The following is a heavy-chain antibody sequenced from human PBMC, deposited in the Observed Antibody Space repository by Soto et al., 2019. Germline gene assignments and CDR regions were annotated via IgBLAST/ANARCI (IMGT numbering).Heavy chain of an antibody. Sequence: PGGSLRLSCAASGFTFSSYAMSWVRQAPGKGLEWVSVISGSGDSKYYADSVKGRFTISRDNSKNTLYLQMNSLRAEDTAVYYCARDSAPGCGYDFSGTANWFDPWGQATMVTVSS. D-gene: IGHD5-12*01. CDR2: ISGSGDSK. CDR1: GFTFSSYA. CDR3: ARDSAPGCGYDFSGTANWFDP. V-gene: IGHV3-23*01. J-gene: IGHJ5*02.